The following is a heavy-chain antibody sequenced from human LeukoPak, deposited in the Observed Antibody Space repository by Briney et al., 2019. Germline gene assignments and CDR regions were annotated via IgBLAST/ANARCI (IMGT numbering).Heavy chain of an antibody. V-gene: IGHV3-48*03. CDR2: ISSGGSTI. J-gene: IGHJ5*02. CDR1: GFTFSSYE. CDR3: ARMPRLLDP. Sequence: GGSLRLSCAASGFTFSSYEMNWVRQAPGKGLEWVSYISSGGSTIFYADSVRGRFTISRDNAKNSLYLQMDSLRVEDTAVYYCARMPRLLDPWGQGTLVTVSS. D-gene: IGHD2-21*01.